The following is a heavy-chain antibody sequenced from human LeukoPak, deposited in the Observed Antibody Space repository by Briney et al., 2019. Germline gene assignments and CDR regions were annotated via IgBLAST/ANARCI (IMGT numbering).Heavy chain of an antibody. V-gene: IGHV4-39*07. CDR3: ARAGLSYYFDY. CDR2: IYYSGST. Sequence: SETLSLTCTVSGGSISSSSYYWGWIRQPPGKGLGWIGSIYYSGSTYYNPSLKSRVTISVDTSKNQFSLKLSSVTAADTAVYYCARAGLSYYFDYWGQGTLVTVSS. CDR1: GGSISSSSYY. D-gene: IGHD2/OR15-2a*01. J-gene: IGHJ4*02.